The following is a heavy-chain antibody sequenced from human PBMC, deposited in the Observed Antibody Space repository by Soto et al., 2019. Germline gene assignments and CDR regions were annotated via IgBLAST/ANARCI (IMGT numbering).Heavy chain of an antibody. CDR2: ISGSGGST. Sequence: EGSLRLSCAASGFTFSSYAMSWVRQAPGKGLEWVSAISGSGGSTYYADSMKGRFTISRDNSKNTLYLQMNSLRAEDTAVYYCAKCRIPIAAIRNYWFDPWGQGTLVTVSS. CDR3: AKCRIPIAAIRNYWFDP. D-gene: IGHD2-2*02. CDR1: GFTFSSYA. J-gene: IGHJ5*02. V-gene: IGHV3-23*01.